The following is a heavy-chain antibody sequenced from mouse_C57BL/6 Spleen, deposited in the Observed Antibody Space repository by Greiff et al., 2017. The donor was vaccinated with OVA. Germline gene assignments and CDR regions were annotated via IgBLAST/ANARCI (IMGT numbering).Heavy chain of an antibody. J-gene: IGHJ4*01. Sequence: QVQLKQPGAELVRPGSSVKLSCKASGYTFTSYWMHWVKQRPIQGLEWIGNIDPSDSETHYNQKFKDKATLTVDKSSSTAYMQLSSLTSEDSAVYYCARFGTGYYAMDYWGQGTSVTVSS. D-gene: IGHD4-1*01. CDR2: IDPSDSET. CDR3: ARFGTGYYAMDY. V-gene: IGHV1-52*01. CDR1: GYTFTSYW.